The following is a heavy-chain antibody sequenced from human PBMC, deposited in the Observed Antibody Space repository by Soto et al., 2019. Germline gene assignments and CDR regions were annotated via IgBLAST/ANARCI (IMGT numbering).Heavy chain of an antibody. CDR2: IYYSGST. J-gene: IGHJ5*02. Sequence: PSETLSLTCTVSGGSISSGGYYWSWIRQHPGKGLEWIGYIYYSGSTYYNPSLKSRVTISVDTSKNQSSLKLSSVTAADTAVYYCAREFPPPTPNWFDPWGQGTLVTVSS. CDR3: AREFPPPTPNWFDP. V-gene: IGHV4-31*03. CDR1: GGSISSGGYY.